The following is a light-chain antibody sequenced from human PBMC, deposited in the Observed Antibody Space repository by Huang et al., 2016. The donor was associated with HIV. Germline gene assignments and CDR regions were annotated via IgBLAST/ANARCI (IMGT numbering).Light chain of an antibody. V-gene: IGKV3-15*01. Sequence: EVLLTQSPATLSVSPGERATLSCRASQSVSTNLDWYQQKPGQAPRLLIYGASTRATGVPARFSVSGSGTECTLTISSLQSEDSAVYYCQQYNSWPPLFTFGPGTKVDIK. CDR3: QQYNSWPPLFT. CDR1: QSVSTN. CDR2: GAS. J-gene: IGKJ3*01.